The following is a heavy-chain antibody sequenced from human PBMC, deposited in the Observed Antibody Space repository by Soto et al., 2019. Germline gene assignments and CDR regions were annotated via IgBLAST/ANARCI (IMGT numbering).Heavy chain of an antibody. J-gene: IGHJ4*01. CDR2: IYYSGST. D-gene: IGHD4-17*01. CDR1: GGSISSGGYY. V-gene: IGHV4-31*03. CDR3: ARDPQNGDYVGTFDY. Sequence: SETQSLTCTVSGGSISSGGYYWSWIRQHPGKGLEWIGNIYYSGSTFYNPSLKSRVTISVDTSKNQFSLKLGSVTAADTAVYYCARDPQNGDYVGTFDYWGQGTLVTVSS.